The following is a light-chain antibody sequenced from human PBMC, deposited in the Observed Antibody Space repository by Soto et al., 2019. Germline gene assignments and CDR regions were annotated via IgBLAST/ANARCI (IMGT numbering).Light chain of an antibody. J-gene: IGLJ1*01. CDR1: NIGSKS. V-gene: IGLV3-21*02. CDR2: DDT. CDR3: QVWDGRSFQGV. Sequence: SYELTQPPSVSVAPEQTASIACGGDNIGSKSVNWFQQRPGQAPVVVVYDDTDRPTGIPERFSGSNSGNTATLTISRVEAGDEADYYCQVWDGRSFQGVFGPGTEVTVL.